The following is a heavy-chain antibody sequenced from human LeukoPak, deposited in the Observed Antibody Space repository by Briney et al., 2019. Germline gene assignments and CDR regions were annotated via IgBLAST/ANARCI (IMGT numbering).Heavy chain of an antibody. CDR1: GGSFSGYY. D-gene: IGHD3-3*02. J-gene: IGHJ3*02. Sequence: SETLSLTCAVYGGSFSGYYWSWIRQPPGKGLEWIGEINHSGSTNYNPSLKSRVTISVDTSKNQFSLKLSSVTAADTAVYYCARAGTRNFGVVINGAFDIWGQGTMVTVSS. CDR3: ARAGTRNFGVVINGAFDI. V-gene: IGHV4-34*01. CDR2: INHSGST.